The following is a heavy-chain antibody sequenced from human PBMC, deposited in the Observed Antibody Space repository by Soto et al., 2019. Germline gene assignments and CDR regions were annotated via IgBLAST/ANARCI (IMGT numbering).Heavy chain of an antibody. CDR2: ISGEGDNT. Sequence: PAEASWKASGDTFTRRCRSWVQQDHRQGLEWMGWISGEGDNTKFVQKFQGRVTMTIDTSTSTAFMELRSLRSDDTAVYSCARVFYTSSWSSEYYYCGRDSWGPGPTITVSS. CDR3: ARVFYTSSWSSEYYYCGRDS. CDR1: GDTFTRRC. D-gene: IGHD6-13*01. V-gene: IGHV1-18*01. J-gene: IGHJ6*02.